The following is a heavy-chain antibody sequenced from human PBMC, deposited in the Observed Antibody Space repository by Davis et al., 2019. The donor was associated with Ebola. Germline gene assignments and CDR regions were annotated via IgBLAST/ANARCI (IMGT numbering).Heavy chain of an antibody. Sequence: GESLKISCAASGFTFSSYSMSWVCQAPGKGLEWVANIKQVGSERYYVDSVKGRFTISRDNAKRSLYLQMNSLRAEDTAVYYCARDILGGYDTWGQGTLVIVSS. CDR2: IKQVGSER. CDR3: ARDILGGYDT. J-gene: IGHJ5*02. V-gene: IGHV3-7*03. CDR1: GFTFSSYS. D-gene: IGHD5-12*01.